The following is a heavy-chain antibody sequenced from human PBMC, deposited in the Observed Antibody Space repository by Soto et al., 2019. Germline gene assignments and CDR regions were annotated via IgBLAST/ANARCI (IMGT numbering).Heavy chain of an antibody. CDR1: GFTFSSYG. V-gene: IGHV3-30*18. D-gene: IGHD3-10*01. CDR3: AKSLFDGSHWAWFDP. J-gene: IGHJ5*02. CDR2: ISYDGSNK. Sequence: QVQLVESGGGVVQPGRSLRLSCAASGFTFSSYGMHWVRQAPGKGLEWVAVISYDGSNKYYADSVKGRFTISRDNSKNTLYLQMHSQRAEDTAVYYCAKSLFDGSHWAWFDPWGQGTMVTVSS.